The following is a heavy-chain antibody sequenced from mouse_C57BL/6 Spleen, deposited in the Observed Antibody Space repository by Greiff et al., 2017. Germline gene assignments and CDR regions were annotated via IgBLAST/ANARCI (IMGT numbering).Heavy chain of an antibody. CDR2: INPSSGYT. CDR1: GYTFTSYW. D-gene: IGHD1-1*01. J-gene: IGHJ2*01. V-gene: IGHV1-7*01. CDR3: ARYLYYGSSYFDY. Sequence: QVQLQQSGAELAKPGASVKLSCKASGYTFTSYWMHWVKQRPGQGLEWIGYINPSSGYTKYNQKFKDKATLTADKYSSTAYMQLSSLTYEDSAVYYCARYLYYGSSYFDYWGQGTTFTVSS.